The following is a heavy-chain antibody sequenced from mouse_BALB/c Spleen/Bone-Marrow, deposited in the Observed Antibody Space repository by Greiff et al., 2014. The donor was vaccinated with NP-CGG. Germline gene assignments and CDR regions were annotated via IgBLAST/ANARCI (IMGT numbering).Heavy chain of an antibody. J-gene: IGHJ2*01. CDR1: GYSFTGYY. Sequence: LVKTGASVKISCKASGYSFTGYYIHWVKQSHGKSLEWIGYISCYNGATSYNQKFKGKATFTVDTSSSTAYMQFNSLTSEDSVVYYCARGGYGSTFYFDYWGQGTTLTVSS. CDR2: ISCYNGAT. CDR3: ARGGYGSTFYFDY. D-gene: IGHD1-1*01. V-gene: IGHV1S34*01.